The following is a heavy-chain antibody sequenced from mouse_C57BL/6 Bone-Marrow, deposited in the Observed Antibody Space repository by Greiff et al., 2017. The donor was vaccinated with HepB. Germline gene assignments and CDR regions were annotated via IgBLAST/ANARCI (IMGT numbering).Heavy chain of an antibody. J-gene: IGHJ3*01. CDR3: ARRGDSAWLAY. Sequence: VQLQQSGPELVKPGASVKISCKASGYAFSSSWMNWVKQRPGKGLEWIGRIYPGDGDTNYNGKFKGKATLTADKSSSTAYMQLSSLPSEDAAVYFCARRGDSAWLAYWGQGNLVTVSA. CDR1: GYAFSSSW. CDR2: IYPGDGDT. V-gene: IGHV1-82*01.